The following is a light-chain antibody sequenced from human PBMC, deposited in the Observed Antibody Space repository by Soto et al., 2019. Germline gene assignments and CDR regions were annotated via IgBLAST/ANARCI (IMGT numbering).Light chain of an antibody. V-gene: IGKV1-5*03. CDR3: QQSYSTPVT. CDR2: KAS. CDR1: QSIGDW. J-gene: IGKJ2*01. Sequence: DIQMTQSPSTLSASVGDRVSITCRASQSIGDWLAWYQQKPGKAPKLLIYKASNLQSGVPSRFSGSGSGTDFTLTISSLQPEDFATYYCQQSYSTPVTFGQGTKLEIK.